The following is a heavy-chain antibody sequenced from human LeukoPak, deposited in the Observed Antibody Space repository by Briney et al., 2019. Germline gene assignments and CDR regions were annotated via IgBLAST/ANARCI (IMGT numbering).Heavy chain of an antibody. CDR1: GFTFSSYA. D-gene: IGHD3-22*01. V-gene: IGHV3-23*01. Sequence: PGGSLRLSCAASGFTFSSYAMSWVRQAPGKGLEWVSAISGSGGSTYYADSVKGRFTISRDNSKNTLYLQMNSLRAEDTAVYYCAKDFRYYYDCSGYYTYTYWGQGTLVTVSS. J-gene: IGHJ4*02. CDR2: ISGSGGST. CDR3: AKDFRYYYDCSGYYTYTY.